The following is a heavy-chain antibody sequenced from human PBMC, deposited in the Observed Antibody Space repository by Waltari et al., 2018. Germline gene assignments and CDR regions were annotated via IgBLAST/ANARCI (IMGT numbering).Heavy chain of an antibody. CDR2: IYYSGST. CDR1: GGSISSGGYY. J-gene: IGHJ3*02. CDR3: ARDSGSGGDEGAAFDI. V-gene: IGHV4-31*03. D-gene: IGHD4-17*01. Sequence: QVQLQESGPGLVKPSQTLSLTCTVSGGSISSGGYYWSWIRQHPGKGLEWIGYIYYSGSTYYNPSLKSRVTISVDTSKNQFSLKLSSVTAADTAVYYCARDSGSGGDEGAAFDIWGQGTMVTVSS.